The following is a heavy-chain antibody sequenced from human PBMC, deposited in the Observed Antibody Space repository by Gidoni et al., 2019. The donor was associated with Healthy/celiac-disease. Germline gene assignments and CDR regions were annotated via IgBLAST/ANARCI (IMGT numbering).Heavy chain of an antibody. D-gene: IGHD3-22*01. CDR3: AKANGDSPD. Sequence: EVQLLESGGGLVQPGGSLRLSCAASGFTFSSYAMSWVRQAPGKGLGWVSSIRGSGGSTYYADSVKGQFTISRDNSKNTLYLQMNSLRAEDTAVYYCAKANGDSPDWGQGTLVTVSS. CDR1: GFTFSSYA. V-gene: IGHV3-23*01. J-gene: IGHJ4*02. CDR2: IRGSGGST.